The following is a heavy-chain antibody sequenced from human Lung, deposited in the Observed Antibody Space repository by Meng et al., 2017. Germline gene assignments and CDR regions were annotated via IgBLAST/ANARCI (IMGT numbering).Heavy chain of an antibody. CDR2: ISWNSGSI. D-gene: IGHD3-22*01. J-gene: IGHJ4*02. CDR3: AKASSVLYYYDSSGYYDY. Sequence: SLKISCAASGFTFDDYAMHWVRQAPGKGLEWVSGISWNSGSIGYADSVKGRFTISRDNAKNSLYLQMNSLRAEDTALDYCAKASSVLYYYDSSGYYDYWGQGTLVTVSS. V-gene: IGHV3-9*01. CDR1: GFTFDDYA.